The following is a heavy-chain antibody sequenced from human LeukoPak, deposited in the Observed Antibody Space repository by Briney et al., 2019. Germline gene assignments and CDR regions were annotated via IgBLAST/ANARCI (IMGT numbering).Heavy chain of an antibody. J-gene: IGHJ5*02. D-gene: IGHD1-26*01. CDR3: ARDQEGVGWFDP. CDR1: GGSMSSYY. Sequence: PSETLSLTCSVAGGSMSSYYWSWIRQPPGKGLEWIGYIYYSGGAIYNPSLKSRVTISVDTSKNQFSLMLTSVTAADTAVYYCARDQEGVGWFDPWGQGTLVTVSS. V-gene: IGHV4-59*01. CDR2: IYYSGGA.